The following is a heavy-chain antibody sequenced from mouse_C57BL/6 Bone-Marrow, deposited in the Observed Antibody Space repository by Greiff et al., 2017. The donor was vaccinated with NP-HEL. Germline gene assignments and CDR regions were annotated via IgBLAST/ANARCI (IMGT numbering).Heavy chain of an antibody. CDR1: GYTFTSYW. CDR2: IHPNSGST. J-gene: IGHJ3*01. Sequence: QVHVKQSGAELVKPGASVKLSCKASGYTFTSYWMHWVKQRPGQGLEWIGMIHPNSGSTNYNEKFKSKATLTVDKSSSTAYMQLSSLTSEDSAVYYCGSAWFAYWGQGTLVTVSA. V-gene: IGHV1-64*01. CDR3: GSAWFAY.